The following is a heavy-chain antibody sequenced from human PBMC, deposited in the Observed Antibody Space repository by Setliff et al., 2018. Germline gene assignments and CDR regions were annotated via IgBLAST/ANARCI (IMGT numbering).Heavy chain of an antibody. CDR3: RLWLHETMRDY. D-gene: IGHD3-10*01. J-gene: IGHJ4*02. CDR1: GFTFSNYA. V-gene: IGHV3-23*01. Sequence: PGGSLRLSCAASGFTFSNYAMSWVRQAPGKGLEWVSTIIGVGGGTNYADSVKGRFTISRDNSKNTLYLQMSSLRADDTAVYFCRLWLHETMRDYWGQGTLVTVSS. CDR2: IIGVGGGT.